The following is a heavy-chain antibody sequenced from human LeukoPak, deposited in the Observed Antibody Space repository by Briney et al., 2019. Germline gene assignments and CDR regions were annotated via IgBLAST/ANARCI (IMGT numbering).Heavy chain of an antibody. Sequence: SETLSLTSAVYGGSFSGYYWSWIRQPPGKGLEWIGEINHSGSTNYNPSLKSRVTISVDTSKNQFSLKLSSVTAADTAVYYCARRIAVAGIDYWGQGTLVTVSS. CDR2: INHSGST. CDR3: ARRIAVAGIDY. V-gene: IGHV4-34*01. CDR1: GGSFSGYY. J-gene: IGHJ4*02. D-gene: IGHD6-19*01.